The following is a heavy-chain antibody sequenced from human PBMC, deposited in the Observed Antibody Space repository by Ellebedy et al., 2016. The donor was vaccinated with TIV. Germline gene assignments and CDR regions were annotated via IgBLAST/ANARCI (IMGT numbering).Heavy chain of an antibody. CDR2: IWYVGSNK. D-gene: IGHD2-21*02. CDR3: VVTGWRGGTIVPFTY. Sequence: PGGSLRLSCAASGFTFSNYGMHWVRQAPGKGLEWVAVIWYVGSNKYYADSVKGRFTISRDNSKNTLYLQMNSLRVEDTAVYYGVVTGWRGGTIVPFTYWGQGSLVTVSS. V-gene: IGHV3-33*03. J-gene: IGHJ4*02. CDR1: GFTFSNYG.